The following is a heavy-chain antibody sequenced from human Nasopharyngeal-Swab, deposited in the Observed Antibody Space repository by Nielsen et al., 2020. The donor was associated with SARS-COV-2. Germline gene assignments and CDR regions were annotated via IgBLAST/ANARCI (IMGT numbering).Heavy chain of an antibody. CDR3: ARVVPRGAFDI. V-gene: IGHV1-8*01. CDR1: GYTFTSYG. D-gene: IGHD2-2*01. Sequence: ASVKVSCKASGYTFTSYGINWVRQATGQGLEWMGWMNPNSGNTGYAQKFQGRVTMTRNTSISTAYMELSSLRSDDTAVYYCARVVPRGAFDIWGQGTMVTVSS. CDR2: MNPNSGNT. J-gene: IGHJ3*02.